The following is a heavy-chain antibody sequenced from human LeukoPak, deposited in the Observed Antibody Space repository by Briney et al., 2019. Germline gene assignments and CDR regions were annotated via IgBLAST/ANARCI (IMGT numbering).Heavy chain of an antibody. V-gene: IGHV4-39*01. CDR1: GGSISSSSYY. J-gene: IGHJ3*02. CDR3: ACFYGGNSWGAFDI. Sequence: SETLSLTCTVSGGSISSSSYYWGWIRQPPGKGLEWIGSIYYSGSTYYNPSLKSRVTISVDTSKNQFSLKLSSVTAADTAAYYCACFYGGNSWGAFDIWGQGTMVTVSS. D-gene: IGHD4-23*01. CDR2: IYYSGST.